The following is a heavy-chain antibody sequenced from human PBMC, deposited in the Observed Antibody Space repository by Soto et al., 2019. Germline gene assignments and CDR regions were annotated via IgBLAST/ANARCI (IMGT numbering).Heavy chain of an antibody. CDR1: GGSISSSSYY. Sequence: QLQLQESGPGLVKPSETLSLTCTVSGGSISSSSYYWGWIRQPPGKGLEWIGSIYYSGSTYYNPSLKSLVTISVDTSKNQFSLKLSSVPAADTAVYYCASEYYYYVWGSPRPYNWFDPWGQGTLVTVSS. V-gene: IGHV4-39*01. CDR3: ASEYYYYVWGSPRPYNWFDP. D-gene: IGHD3-16*01. J-gene: IGHJ5*02. CDR2: IYYSGST.